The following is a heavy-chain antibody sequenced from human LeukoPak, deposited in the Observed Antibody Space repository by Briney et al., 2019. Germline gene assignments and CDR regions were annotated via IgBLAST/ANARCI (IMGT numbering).Heavy chain of an antibody. CDR3: ARVWFGEAIDY. V-gene: IGHV3-48*04. CDR1: GFTFSSYS. Sequence: GGSLRLSCAASGFTFSSYSMNWVRQAPGKGLEWVSYISSSSSTIYYADSVKGRFTISRDNAKNSLYLQMNSLRAEDTAVYYCARVWFGEAIDYWGQGTLVTV. J-gene: IGHJ4*02. D-gene: IGHD3-10*01. CDR2: ISSSSSTI.